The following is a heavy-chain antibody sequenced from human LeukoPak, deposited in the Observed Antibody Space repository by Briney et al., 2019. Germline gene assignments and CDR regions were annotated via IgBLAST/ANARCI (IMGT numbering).Heavy chain of an antibody. J-gene: IGHJ4*02. CDR3: AKEYHGAALDY. V-gene: IGHV3-30-3*01. Sequence: GGSLRLFCAASGFTFSSYAMHWVRQAPGKGLEWVAVISYDGSNKYYADSVKGRFTISRDNSKNTLYLQMNSLRAEDTAVYYCAKEYHGAALDYWGQGTLVTVSS. CDR1: GFTFSSYA. CDR2: ISYDGSNK. D-gene: IGHD6-6*01.